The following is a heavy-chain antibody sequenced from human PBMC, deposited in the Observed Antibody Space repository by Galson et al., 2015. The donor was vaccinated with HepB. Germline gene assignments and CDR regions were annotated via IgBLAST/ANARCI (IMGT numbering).Heavy chain of an antibody. Sequence: SVRVSCTASGYTFTSYDMRWVRQAPGQGLEWMGWISPYNDNTIYAQWVQGRVTMTTDTSTTTAYMELNSLRPDDTAVYYCARRSGNYYDSSGYYADYWGQGTLATVSS. J-gene: IGHJ4*02. CDR1: GYTFTSYD. CDR2: ISPYNDNT. V-gene: IGHV1-18*01. D-gene: IGHD3-22*01. CDR3: ARRSGNYYDSSGYYADY.